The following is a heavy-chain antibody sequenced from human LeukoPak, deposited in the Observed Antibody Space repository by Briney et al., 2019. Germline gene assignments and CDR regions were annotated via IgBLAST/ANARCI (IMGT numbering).Heavy chain of an antibody. V-gene: IGHV3-30*02. J-gene: IGHJ4*02. CDR2: IRYDGSDK. Sequence: PGRSLRLSCAASGFTFSSYGMHWVRQAPGKGLEWVAFIRYDGSDKYYADSVKGRFTISRDNSKNTLYLQMNSLRAEDTAVYYCAKVSRRDGYNSLGYWGQGTLVTVSS. D-gene: IGHD5-24*01. CDR1: GFTFSSYG. CDR3: AKVSRRDGYNSLGY.